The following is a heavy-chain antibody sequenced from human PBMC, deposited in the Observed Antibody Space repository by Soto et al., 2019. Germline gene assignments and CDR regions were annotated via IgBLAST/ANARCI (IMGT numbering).Heavy chain of an antibody. CDR3: ARDRRAAAGTFY. J-gene: IGHJ4*02. D-gene: IGHD6-13*01. CDR2: ISSRSSYI. Sequence: LRLSCAASGFTFSSYSMNCVRQAPGKGLEWVSSISSRSSYIYYADSVKGRFTISRDNAKNSLYLQMNSLRAEDTAVYYCARDRRAAAGTFYWGQGTLVTVSS. CDR1: GFTFSSYS. V-gene: IGHV3-21*01.